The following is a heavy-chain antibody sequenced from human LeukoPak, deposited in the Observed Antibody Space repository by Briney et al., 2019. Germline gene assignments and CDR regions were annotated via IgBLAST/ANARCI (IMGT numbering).Heavy chain of an antibody. J-gene: IGHJ6*03. V-gene: IGHV4-39*07. CDR1: GGSIISSSYY. CDR3: ARVLVPAATYYYYMDV. Sequence: RTSETLSLTCTVSGGSIISSSYYWGWIRQPPGKGLQWIGSINYSGNTYYNPSLKSRVTISVDTSKNQFSLKLSSVTAADTAVYYCARVLVPAATYYYYMDVWGKGTTVTVSS. CDR2: INYSGNT. D-gene: IGHD2-2*01.